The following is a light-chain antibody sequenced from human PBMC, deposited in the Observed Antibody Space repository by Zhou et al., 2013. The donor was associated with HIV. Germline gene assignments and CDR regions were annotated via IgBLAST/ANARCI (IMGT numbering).Light chain of an antibody. CDR2: KAS. CDR1: QSIGSY. V-gene: IGKV1-5*03. J-gene: IGKJ1*01. Sequence: DFQMTQSPSSLSASVGDRITITCRASQSIGSYFTWYQQKPGKAPNLLIYKASSLESGVPSRFSGSGSGTEFTLTISSLQPDDFATYYCQQYNGYSPVTFGQGTKVEI. CDR3: QQYNGYSPVT.